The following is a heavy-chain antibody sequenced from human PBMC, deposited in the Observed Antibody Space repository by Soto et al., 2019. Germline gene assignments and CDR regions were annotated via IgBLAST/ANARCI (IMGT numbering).Heavy chain of an antibody. CDR2: ISSSSSYI. V-gene: IGHV3-21*01. CDR1: GFTFSSYS. CDR3: ARAPVYYYYYYIDV. J-gene: IGHJ6*03. Sequence: GGSLRLSCAASGFTFSSYSMNWVRQAPGKGLEWVSSISSSSSYIYYADSVKGRFTISRDNAKNSLYLQMNSLRAEDTAVYYCARAPVYYYYYYIDVWGKGTTVTVSS.